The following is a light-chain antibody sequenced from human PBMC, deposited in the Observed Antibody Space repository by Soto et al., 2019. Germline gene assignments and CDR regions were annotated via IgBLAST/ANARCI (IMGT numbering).Light chain of an antibody. V-gene: IGLV1-44*01. CDR1: SSNIGSNT. Sequence: QSVLTQPPSASGTPGQTVTISCSGSSSNIGSNTVSWYQQLTGAAPTLLIYNDNERPSGVPDRFSGSKSGTSASLAIRGLQSEDEADYYCAAWDETRLDVFGTLTKLTVL. CDR2: NDN. J-gene: IGLJ1*01. CDR3: AAWDETRLDV.